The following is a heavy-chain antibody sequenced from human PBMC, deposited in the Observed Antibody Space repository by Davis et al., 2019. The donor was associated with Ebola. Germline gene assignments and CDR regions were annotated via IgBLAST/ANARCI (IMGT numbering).Heavy chain of an antibody. CDR3: ARAQFPTTSDH. CDR1: GYTFTNYG. J-gene: IGHJ4*02. D-gene: IGHD1-1*01. V-gene: IGHV1-18*04. Sequence: ASVKVSCKASGYTFTNYGITWVRQAPGQGLEWMGWINPHNGNTNHAQNVQGRVTMTTDTSTSTAYMEVGSLRSDDTAVYYCARAQFPTTSDHWGQGTLVTVSS. CDR2: INPHNGNT.